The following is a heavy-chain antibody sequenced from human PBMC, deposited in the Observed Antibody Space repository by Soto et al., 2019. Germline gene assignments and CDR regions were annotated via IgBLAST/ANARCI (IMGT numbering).Heavy chain of an antibody. D-gene: IGHD3-22*01. CDR3: ASSTYYYDSSGYY. V-gene: IGHV1-46*03. J-gene: IGHJ4*02. CDR1: GYTFTNQY. CDR2: INPLGGST. Sequence: GASVKVSCKASGYTFTNQYMHWVRQAPGQGLEWMGIINPLGGSTNYAEKFQGRVTMTRDTSTSTVYMELSSLRFEDTAVYYCASSTYYYDSSGYYWGQGTLVTVSS.